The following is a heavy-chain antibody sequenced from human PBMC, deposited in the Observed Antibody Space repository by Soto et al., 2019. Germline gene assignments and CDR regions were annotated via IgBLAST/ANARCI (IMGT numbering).Heavy chain of an antibody. D-gene: IGHD2-21*01. CDR2: IHYSGST. Sequence: PSETLSLTCTVSGGSISSYYWSWIRQPPGKGLEWIGFIHYSGSTNYNPSLKGRVTMSVDTSKNQFSLKLTSVNTADTAIYYCTRGGDPYKTGHWGQGTLVIVSS. CDR3: TRGGDPYKTGH. V-gene: IGHV4-59*01. J-gene: IGHJ4*02. CDR1: GGSISSYY.